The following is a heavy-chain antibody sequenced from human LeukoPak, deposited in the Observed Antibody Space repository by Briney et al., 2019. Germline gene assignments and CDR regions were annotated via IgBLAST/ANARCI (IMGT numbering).Heavy chain of an antibody. Sequence: SETLSLTCTVSGGSISSYYWSWIRQPPGKGLEWIGYIYYGGSTDYNPSLKSRVTISKDTSKTQFSLRLSSVTSADTAVYYCARSLGYCSAGSCFPFDYWGQGTLVTVSS. J-gene: IGHJ4*02. D-gene: IGHD2-15*01. CDR1: GGSISSYY. V-gene: IGHV4-59*01. CDR2: IYYGGST. CDR3: ARSLGYCSAGSCFPFDY.